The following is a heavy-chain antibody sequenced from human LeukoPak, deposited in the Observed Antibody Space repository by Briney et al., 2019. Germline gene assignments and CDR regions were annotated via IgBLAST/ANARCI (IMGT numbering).Heavy chain of an antibody. CDR3: ARDRFASKGMDV. D-gene: IGHD3-16*01. CDR2: ISSGSSTI. CDR1: GFTFSGYS. V-gene: IGHV3-48*02. J-gene: IGHJ6*02. Sequence: GGSLRLSCAASGFTFSGYSMNWVRQAPGKGLEWVSYISSGSSTINYADSVKGRFTISRDNARNSLFLQMNSLRDEDTAVYYCARDRFASKGMDVWGQGTTVTVSS.